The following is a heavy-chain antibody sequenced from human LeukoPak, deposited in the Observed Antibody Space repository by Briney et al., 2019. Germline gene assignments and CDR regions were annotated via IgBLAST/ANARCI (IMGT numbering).Heavy chain of an antibody. V-gene: IGHV3-48*01. CDR3: ANGLNAEYFQH. CDR2: ISSSSSTI. J-gene: IGHJ1*01. Sequence: GGSLRLSCAASGFTFSSYSMNWVRQAPGKGLEWVSYISSSSSTIYYADSVKGRFTISRDNSKNTLYLQMNSLRAEDTAVYYCANGLNAEYFQHWGQGTLVTVSS. CDR1: GFTFSSYS.